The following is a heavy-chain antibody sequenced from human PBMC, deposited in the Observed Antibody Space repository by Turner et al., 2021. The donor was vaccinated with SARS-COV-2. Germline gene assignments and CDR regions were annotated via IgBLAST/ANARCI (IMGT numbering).Heavy chain of an antibody. Sequence: QVQLVQSGAKVAKPGASVQVSCKASGYTFTSFYMHWVRQAPGQGIEWMGIINPSGGSTNYAQKFQGRVTMTRDTSTSTVYMELSSLRSEDTSVYYCASSLPAPGGVPGRLNYWGQGALVTVSS. V-gene: IGHV1-46*01. CDR1: GYTFTSFY. D-gene: IGHD2-8*02. CDR2: INPSGGST. J-gene: IGHJ4*02. CDR3: ASSLPAPGGVPGRLNY.